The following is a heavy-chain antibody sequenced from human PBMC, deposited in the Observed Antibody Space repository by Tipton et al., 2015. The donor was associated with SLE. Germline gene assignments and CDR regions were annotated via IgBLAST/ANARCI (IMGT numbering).Heavy chain of an antibody. Sequence: VQLVQSGGGLVQPGGSLRLSCVASGFTFSNYWMYWVRQAPGKGLVWVSRINNDGSGTTYADSVKGRFTISRDNAKNTLYLQMNSLRAEDTAVYYCARDTGGTCFDLWGRGTLVTVSS. CDR2: INNDGSGT. J-gene: IGHJ2*01. CDR3: ARDTGGTCFDL. V-gene: IGHV3-74*01. D-gene: IGHD2-8*02. CDR1: GFTFSNYW.